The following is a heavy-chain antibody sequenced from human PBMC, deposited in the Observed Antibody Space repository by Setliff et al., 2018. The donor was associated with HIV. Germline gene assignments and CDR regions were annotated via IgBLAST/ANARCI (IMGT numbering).Heavy chain of an antibody. CDR3: ARGSYTVRIDY. D-gene: IGHD3-10*01. V-gene: IGHV4-61*02. J-gene: IGHJ4*02. CDR1: GGSITSGSYY. CDR2: IYSNGRT. Sequence: SETLSLTCTVSGGSITSGSYYWSWIRQPAGKGLEWIGRIYSNGRTTHNPSLKSRVTISGDTSENQFSLRLSSVTAADTAVYYCARGSYTVRIDYWGQGTRVTV.